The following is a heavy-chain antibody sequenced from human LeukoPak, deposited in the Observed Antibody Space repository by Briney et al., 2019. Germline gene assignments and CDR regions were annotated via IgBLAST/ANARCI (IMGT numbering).Heavy chain of an antibody. Sequence: GGSLRLSCAASGFTFSSYGMHWVRQAPGKGLEWVAFIRYDGSNKYYADSVKGRFTISRDNSKNTLYLQMNSLRAEDTAVYYCAKVPRQWLDYFDYWGQGTLVTVSS. CDR2: IRYDGSNK. V-gene: IGHV3-30*02. D-gene: IGHD6-19*01. J-gene: IGHJ4*02. CDR1: GFTFSSYG. CDR3: AKVPRQWLDYFDY.